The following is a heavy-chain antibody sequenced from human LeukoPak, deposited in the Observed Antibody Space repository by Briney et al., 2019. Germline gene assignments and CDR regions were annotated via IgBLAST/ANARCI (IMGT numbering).Heavy chain of an antibody. D-gene: IGHD4-17*01. CDR1: GYTFTSYD. CDR3: ARVQDYGDYQDY. V-gene: IGHV1-8*01. J-gene: IGHJ4*02. CDR2: MNPNSGNT. Sequence: ASVKVSCKASGYTFTSYDINWVRQATGQGLEWMGWMNPNSGNTGYAQKFQGRVTMTRNTSISTAYMELSSLRSEDTAVYYCARVQDYGDYQDYRGQGTLVTASS.